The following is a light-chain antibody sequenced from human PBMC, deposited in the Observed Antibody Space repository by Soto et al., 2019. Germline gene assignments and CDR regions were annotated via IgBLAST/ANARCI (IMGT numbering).Light chain of an antibody. CDR3: HQYGVSPWT. V-gene: IGKV3-20*01. Sequence: EIVLTQSPGTLSLCPGERATLSCRASQSVTSTYLAWYEQKPGQAPRLLIYGASSRATGIPDRFSGSGSGTDFTLTISRVEPEDFAVFFCHQYGVSPWTFGQGTKVEIK. CDR1: QSVTSTY. J-gene: IGKJ1*01. CDR2: GAS.